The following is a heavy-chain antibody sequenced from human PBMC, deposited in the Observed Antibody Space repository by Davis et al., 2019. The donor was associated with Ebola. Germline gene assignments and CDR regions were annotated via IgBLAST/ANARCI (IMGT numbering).Heavy chain of an antibody. CDR2: ISAYNGNT. D-gene: IGHD3-22*01. CDR3: ARTPSMIVVGYFDY. J-gene: IGHJ4*01. V-gene: IGHV1-18*01. CDR1: GYTFNRYG. Sequence: ASVKVSCKASGYTFNRYGISWVRQAPGQGLEWMGWISAYNGNTNYAQKLQGRVTITTDPSTTKAYMELRSLRSDDTAVYYCARTPSMIVVGYFDYWGQGTLVTVSS.